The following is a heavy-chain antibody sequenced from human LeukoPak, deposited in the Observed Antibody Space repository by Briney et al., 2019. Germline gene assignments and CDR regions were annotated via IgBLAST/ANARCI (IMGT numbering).Heavy chain of an antibody. Sequence: GASVKVSCKASGYTFTSYYMHWVRQAPGQGLEWMGIINPSGGSTSYAQKFQGRVTMTRDTSTSTVYMELSSMRSEDTAVYYCARDRGYCSSTSCYEWNWFDPWGQGTLVTVSS. CDR1: GYTFTSYY. CDR2: INPSGGST. V-gene: IGHV1-46*01. D-gene: IGHD2-2*01. CDR3: ARDRGYCSSTSCYEWNWFDP. J-gene: IGHJ5*02.